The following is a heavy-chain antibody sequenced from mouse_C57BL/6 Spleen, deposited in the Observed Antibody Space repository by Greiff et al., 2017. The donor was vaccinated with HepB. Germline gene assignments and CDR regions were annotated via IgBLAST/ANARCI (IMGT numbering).Heavy chain of an antibody. CDR1: GYTFTSYW. D-gene: IGHD2-5*01. CDR2: IDPSDSYT. CDR3: ARKGPNSNGLFDY. Sequence: QVQLKQPGAELVRPGTSVKLSCKASGYTFTSYWMHWVKQRPGQGLEWIGVIDPSDSYTNYNQKFKGKATLTVDTSSSTAYMQLSSLTSEDSAVYYCARKGPNSNGLFDYWGQGTTLTVSS. V-gene: IGHV1-59*01. J-gene: IGHJ2*01.